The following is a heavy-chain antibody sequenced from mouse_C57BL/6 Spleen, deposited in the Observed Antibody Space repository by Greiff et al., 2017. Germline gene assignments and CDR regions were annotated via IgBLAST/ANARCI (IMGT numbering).Heavy chain of an antibody. CDR3: ARSGGGTVVATWEAMDY. V-gene: IGHV1-82*01. CDR2: IYPGDGDT. CDR1: GYAFSSSW. D-gene: IGHD1-1*01. Sequence: VKLLESGPELVKPGASVKISCKASGYAFSSSWMNWVKQRPGKGLEWIGRIYPGDGDTNYNGKFKGKATLTADKSSSTAYMQLSSLTSEDSAVDSCARSGGGTVVATWEAMDYWGQGTTLTVSS. J-gene: IGHJ4*01.